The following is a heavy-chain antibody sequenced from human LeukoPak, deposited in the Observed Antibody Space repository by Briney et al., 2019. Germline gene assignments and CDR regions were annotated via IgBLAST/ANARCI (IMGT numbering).Heavy chain of an antibody. D-gene: IGHD3-22*01. CDR1: GGSFRGYY. CDR2: INHSGST. CDR3: ARYYYDSSGHSPRYFDY. Sequence: PSETLTLTCAVYGGSFRGYYWSWIRQPPGKGLEWIGEINHSGSTNYNPSLKSRVTISVDTSKNQFSLKLSSVTAADTAVYYCARYYYDSSGHSPRYFDYWGQGTLVTVSS. J-gene: IGHJ4*02. V-gene: IGHV4-34*01.